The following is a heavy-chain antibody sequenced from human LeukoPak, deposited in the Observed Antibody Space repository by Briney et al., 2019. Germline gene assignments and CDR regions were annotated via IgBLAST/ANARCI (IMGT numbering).Heavy chain of an antibody. J-gene: IGHJ4*02. Sequence: GGSLRLSCAASGYTFSDFSVNWVRQAPGKGLEWVSSISVRSNYRYYADSVRGRFSISRDDARDSLYLQMNSLRAEDTAVYYCVRLRRNSDRSGFYYYYDYWGQGTLVTVSS. CDR1: GYTFSDFS. CDR2: ISVRSNYR. V-gene: IGHV3-21*01. D-gene: IGHD3-22*01. CDR3: VRLRRNSDRSGFYYYYDY.